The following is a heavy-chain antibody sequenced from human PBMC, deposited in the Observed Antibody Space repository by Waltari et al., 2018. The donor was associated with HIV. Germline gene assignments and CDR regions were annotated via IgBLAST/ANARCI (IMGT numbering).Heavy chain of an antibody. D-gene: IGHD5-18*01. CDR2: LNPNRGAT. CDR1: GFPFSGHF. CDR3: ARGRYSFGTFDH. Sequence: QVQLVQSGAEVKKPGATVKLSCQSSGFPFSGHFTHWVRQAPGQGLEWMGRLNPNRGATNYAERFQGRVTMTRDTSINTAYMELTRLTSDDTAVYYCARGRYSFGTFDHWGRGTLVTVSS. V-gene: IGHV1-2*06. J-gene: IGHJ4*02.